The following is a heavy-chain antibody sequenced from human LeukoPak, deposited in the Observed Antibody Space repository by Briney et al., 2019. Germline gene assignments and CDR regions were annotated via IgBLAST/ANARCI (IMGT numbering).Heavy chain of an antibody. Sequence: GGSLSLSYEASGFTFSNHWMHWVRPVPGKGLMWVSRIESNGLTLYAHYVRDRFTISRDNGKSTIYLQMNSLRVDDTAIYYCAKAATYFYGSVTYDWFESWGQGTLVTVSS. J-gene: IGHJ5*01. CDR1: GFTFSNHW. V-gene: IGHV3-74*01. D-gene: IGHD3-10*01. CDR2: IESNGLT. CDR3: AKAATYFYGSVTYDWFES.